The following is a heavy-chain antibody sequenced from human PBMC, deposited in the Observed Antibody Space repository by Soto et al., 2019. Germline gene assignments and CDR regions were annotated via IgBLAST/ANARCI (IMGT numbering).Heavy chain of an antibody. CDR3: ARRAETNGWNGFGADKYYFDF. D-gene: IGHD1-1*01. CDR1: GYTFTSYD. CDR2: LNPNTGDS. Sequence: ASVKVSCKASGYTFTSYDIYWVRQATGQGLEWMGWLNPNTGDSSYAQKFQGRVTMTSDTSITTAHMELSSLRSEDTAVYYCARRAETNGWNGFGADKYYFDFWGQGTLVTVSS. J-gene: IGHJ4*02. V-gene: IGHV1-8*01.